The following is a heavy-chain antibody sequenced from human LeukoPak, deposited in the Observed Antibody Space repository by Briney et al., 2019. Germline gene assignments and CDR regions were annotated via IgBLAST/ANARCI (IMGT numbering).Heavy chain of an antibody. J-gene: IGHJ4*02. V-gene: IGHV1-3*01. CDR1: GYTFTSYA. Sequence: ASVKVSCKASGYTFTSYAMHWVRQAPGQRLEWMGWINAGNGNTKYSQKFQGRVTITRDTSASTAYMEQSSLRSEDTAVYYCARGIVGATILYVFDYWGQGTLVTVSS. CDR2: INAGNGNT. CDR3: ARGIVGATILYVFDY. D-gene: IGHD1-26*01.